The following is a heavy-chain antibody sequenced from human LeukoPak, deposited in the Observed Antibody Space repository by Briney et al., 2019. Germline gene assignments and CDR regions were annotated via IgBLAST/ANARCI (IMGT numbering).Heavy chain of an antibody. Sequence: GESLKISCKGTGXSFTSYLIGWVRQMPGKGLEWMGIIYPGDSDTKYSPSFQGQVTISADKSITTTYLQWSSLKASDTAIYYCARRSSIATRLFDFWGQGTLVTVSS. J-gene: IGHJ4*02. V-gene: IGHV5-51*01. CDR1: GXSFTSYL. D-gene: IGHD6-6*01. CDR2: IYPGDSDT. CDR3: ARRSSIATRLFDF.